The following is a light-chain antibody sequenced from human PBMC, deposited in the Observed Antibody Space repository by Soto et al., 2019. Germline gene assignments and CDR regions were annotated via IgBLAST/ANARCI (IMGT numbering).Light chain of an antibody. J-gene: IGKJ4*01. CDR2: AAS. V-gene: IGKV3-15*01. CDR3: QHYVNWPLT. Sequence: EIGITHSPVTLSVSTWEGATLSCRASQGIGNTLAWYQQKPGQTPRLLIHAASIRATGVPARFSGSGPGTDFTLTINSLQSEDFAVYYCQHYVNWPLTFGGGTKVDI. CDR1: QGIGNT.